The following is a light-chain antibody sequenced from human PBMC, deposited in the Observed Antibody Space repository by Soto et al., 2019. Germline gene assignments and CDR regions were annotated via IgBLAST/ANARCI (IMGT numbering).Light chain of an antibody. CDR1: ESVSSN. J-gene: IGKJ5*01. CDR3: QQYNNWPPSII. CDR2: GAS. V-gene: IGKV3-15*01. Sequence: VMTQSPYTLSVYPFELGTLSCRVRESVSSNVAWYQQRPGQAPRLLIYGASTRATDTPVRFRGSGSGTEFTLTISSLQSEDLGVYYCQQYNNWPPSIIFGQGTRLEIK.